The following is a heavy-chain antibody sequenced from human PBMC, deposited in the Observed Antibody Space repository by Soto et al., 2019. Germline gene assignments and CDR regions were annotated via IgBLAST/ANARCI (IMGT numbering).Heavy chain of an antibody. J-gene: IGHJ4*02. CDR3: ARRYHSSGWYYFVY. D-gene: IGHD6-19*01. CDR2: IYYSGST. CDR1: GGSISSSSYY. V-gene: IGHV4-39*01. Sequence: QLQLQESGPGLVKPSETLSLTCTVSGGSISSSSYYWGWIRQPPGKGLEWIGSIYYSGSTYYNPSVKSRVTISVDTSKNQFSLKLSSVTAADTAVYYCARRYHSSGWYYFVYWGQGTLVTVSS.